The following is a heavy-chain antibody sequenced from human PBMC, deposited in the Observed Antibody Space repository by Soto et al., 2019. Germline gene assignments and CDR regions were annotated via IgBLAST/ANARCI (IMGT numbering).Heavy chain of an antibody. V-gene: IGHV3-23*01. J-gene: IGHJ4*02. CDR1: GFTFSSYA. CDR3: AKDLLTVLRFLEWLPTFDY. Sequence: GGSLRLSCAASGFTFSSYAMSWVRQAPGKGLEWVSAISGSGGSTYYADSVKGRFTISRDNSKNTLYLQMNSLRAEDTAVDYCAKDLLTVLRFLEWLPTFDYWGQGTLVTVSS. D-gene: IGHD3-3*01. CDR2: ISGSGGST.